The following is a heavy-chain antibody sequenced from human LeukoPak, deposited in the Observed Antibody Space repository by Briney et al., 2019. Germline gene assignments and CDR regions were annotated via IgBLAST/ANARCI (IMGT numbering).Heavy chain of an antibody. CDR2: INSDGSST. J-gene: IGHJ3*02. V-gene: IGHV3-74*01. D-gene: IGHD3-22*01. CDR3: ARLADSSGYFPDAFDI. CDR1: GFTFSGYW. Sequence: GGSLRLSCAASGFTFSGYWMHWVRQAPGKGLVWVSRINSDGSSTSYADSVKGRFTISRDNSKNTLYLQMNSLRAEDTAVYYCARLADSSGYFPDAFDIRGQGTMVTVSS.